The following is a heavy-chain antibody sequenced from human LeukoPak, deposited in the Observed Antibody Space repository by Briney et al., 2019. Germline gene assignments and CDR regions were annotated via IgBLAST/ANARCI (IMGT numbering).Heavy chain of an antibody. V-gene: IGHV1-18*01. CDR2: ISAYNGNT. D-gene: IGHD1-26*01. Sequence: GASVKVSCKASGYTFTSYDINWVRQATGQGLEWMGWISAYNGNTNYAQKLQGRVTMTTDTSTSTAYMELRSLRSDDTAVYYCARDRIVGAHFDYWGQGTLVTVSS. CDR1: GYTFTSYD. J-gene: IGHJ4*02. CDR3: ARDRIVGAHFDY.